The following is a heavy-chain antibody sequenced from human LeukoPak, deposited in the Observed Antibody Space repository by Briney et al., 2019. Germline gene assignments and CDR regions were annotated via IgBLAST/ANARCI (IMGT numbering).Heavy chain of an antibody. J-gene: IGHJ4*02. CDR1: GFTFDDYA. V-gene: IGHV3-9*01. D-gene: IGHD2-15*01. CDR3: AKAGWGCSGGSCYSTD. CDR2: ISWNSGSM. Sequence: PGGSLRLSCAASGFTFDDYAMHWVRQAPGKGLEWVSGISWNSGSMGYADSVKGRFTISRDNAKNSLYLQMNSLRAEDTALYYCAKAGWGCSGGSCYSTDWGQGTLVTVSS.